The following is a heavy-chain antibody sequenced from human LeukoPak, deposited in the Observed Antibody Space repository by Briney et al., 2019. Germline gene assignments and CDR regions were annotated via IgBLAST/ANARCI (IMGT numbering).Heavy chain of an antibody. CDR2: IYSGGST. CDR1: GFTVSSNY. CDR3: ARSPATSGWYGY. Sequence: PGGSLRLSCAASGFTVSSNYMSWVRQAPGKGLEWVSVIYSGGSTYYADSVKGRFTVSRDNSKNTLYLQMNSLRAEDTAVYYCARSPATSGWYGYWGQGTLVTVSS. V-gene: IGHV3-66*01. J-gene: IGHJ4*02. D-gene: IGHD6-19*01.